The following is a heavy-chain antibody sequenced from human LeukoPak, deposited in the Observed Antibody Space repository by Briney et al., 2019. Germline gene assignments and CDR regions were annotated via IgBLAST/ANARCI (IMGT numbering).Heavy chain of an antibody. CDR3: ARHGTVTHRFDY. D-gene: IGHD4-17*01. CDR2: IYYSGST. CDR1: GGPMSSSSYY. J-gene: IGHJ4*02. Sequence: SETLSLTCGVSGGPMSSSSYYWGWIRQPPGKGLEWIGSIYYSGSTYYNPSLKSRVTISVDSSKNQCSLKLSSVTAADTAVYYCARHGTVTHRFDYWGQGTLVTVSS. V-gene: IGHV4-39*01.